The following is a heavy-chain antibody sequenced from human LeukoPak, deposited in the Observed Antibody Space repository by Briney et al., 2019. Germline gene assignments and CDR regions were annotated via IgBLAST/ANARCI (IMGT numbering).Heavy chain of an antibody. CDR2: IYHSGST. D-gene: IGHD2/OR15-2a*01. J-gene: IGHJ6*03. Sequence: SETLSLTCTVSGYSISSGYYWGWIRQPPGKGLEWIGSIYHSGSTYYNPSLKSRVTISVDTSKNQFSLKLSSVTAADTAVYYCARGGPPFGGLLHYYYYYYMDVWGKGTTVTVSS. V-gene: IGHV4-38-2*02. CDR1: GYSISSGYY. CDR3: ARGGPPFGGLLHYYYYYYMDV.